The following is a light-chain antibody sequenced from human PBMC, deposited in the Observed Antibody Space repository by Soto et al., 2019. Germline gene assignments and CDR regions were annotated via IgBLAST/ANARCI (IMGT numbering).Light chain of an antibody. CDR1: QSISTE. CDR3: HQGHNWPLS. Sequence: EIVMTQSPATLSVSPGERATLSCRASQSISTELAWYQQKPGQPPRLLIYSASTRATGVPARFTGSGSGSEFTLTISVLQSEDFAVYYCHQGHNWPLSFGQGTRLEI. V-gene: IGKV3-15*01. J-gene: IGKJ2*01. CDR2: SAS.